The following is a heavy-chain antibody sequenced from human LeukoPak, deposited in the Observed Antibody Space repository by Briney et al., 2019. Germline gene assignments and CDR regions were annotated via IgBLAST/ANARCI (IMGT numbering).Heavy chain of an antibody. CDR1: GFTFSSYA. CDR3: AKQKPRAITMVRGVIRGDYFDY. CDR2: ISGSGGST. D-gene: IGHD3-10*01. V-gene: IGHV3-23*01. J-gene: IGHJ4*02. Sequence: PGGSLRLSCAASGFTFSSYAMSWVRRAPGKGLEWVSAISGSGGSTYYADSVKGRFTISRDNSKNTLYLQMNSLRAEDTAVYYCAKQKPRAITMVRGVIRGDYFDYWGQGTLVTVSS.